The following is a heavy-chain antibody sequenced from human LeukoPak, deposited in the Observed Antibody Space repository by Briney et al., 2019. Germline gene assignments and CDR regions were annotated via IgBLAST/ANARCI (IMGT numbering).Heavy chain of an antibody. D-gene: IGHD5-18*01. CDR1: GFTVSNYY. J-gene: IGHJ4*02. CDR2: IYSGGTT. CDR3: AKGRGDTFDY. V-gene: IGHV3-53*01. Sequence: GGSLRLSCAASGFTVSNYYMSWVRQAPGKGLEWVSVIYSGGTTYYADSVKGRFTISRDSSKNTLYLQMNSLRAEDTAVYYCAKGRGDTFDYWGQGTLVTVSS.